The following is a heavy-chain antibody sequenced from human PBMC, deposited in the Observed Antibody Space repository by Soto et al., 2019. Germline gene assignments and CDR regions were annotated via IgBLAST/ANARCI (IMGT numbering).Heavy chain of an antibody. Sequence: GGSLRLSCAASGFTFSSYWMSWVRQAPGKGLEWVANIKQDGSEKYYVDSVKGRFTISRDNAKNSLYLQMNSLRAEDTAVYYCARTAGSYYNVHYYYYYMDVWGKGTTVTVSS. CDR1: GFTFSSYW. J-gene: IGHJ6*03. V-gene: IGHV3-7*01. D-gene: IGHD3-10*01. CDR2: IKQDGSEK. CDR3: ARTAGSYYNVHYYYYYMDV.